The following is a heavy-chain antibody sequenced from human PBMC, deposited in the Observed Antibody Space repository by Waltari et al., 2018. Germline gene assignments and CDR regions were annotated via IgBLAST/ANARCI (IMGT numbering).Heavy chain of an antibody. J-gene: IGHJ4*02. CDR3: AISGFSGGCTSGCYRF. Sequence: VQLVESGGGSVQPGGPLRLSCAASGSNLSTHWRAWVRQAPGKGLEWVANIKQDGSEQYYVDSVKGRFSISRDNAKNSLFLEVNSLRVEDTAVYYCAISGFSGGCTSGCYRFWGQGTLVTVSS. D-gene: IGHD6-19*01. CDR2: IKQDGSEQ. CDR1: GSNLSTHW. V-gene: IGHV3-7*01.